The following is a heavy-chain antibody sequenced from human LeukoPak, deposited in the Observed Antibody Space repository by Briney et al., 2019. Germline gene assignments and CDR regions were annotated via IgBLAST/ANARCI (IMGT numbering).Heavy chain of an antibody. V-gene: IGHV4-59*01. Sequence: PSETLSLTCTVSGGSISSYYWSWIRQPPGKGLEWIGYIYYSGSTNYNPSLKSRVTISVDTSKNQFSLKLSSVTAADTAVYYCARDGDSSGYYGDDASDIWGQGTMVTVSS. J-gene: IGHJ3*02. CDR1: GGSISSYY. D-gene: IGHD3-22*01. CDR3: ARDGDSSGYYGDDASDI. CDR2: IYYSGST.